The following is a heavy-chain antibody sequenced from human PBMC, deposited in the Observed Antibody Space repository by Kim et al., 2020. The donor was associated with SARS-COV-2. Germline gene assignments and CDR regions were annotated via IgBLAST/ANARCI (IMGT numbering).Heavy chain of an antibody. D-gene: IGHD6-19*01. CDR1: GFTFSSYA. CDR3: AKEGSGWTYYYYYYGMDV. V-gene: IGHV3-23*01. Sequence: GGSLRLSCAASGFTFSSYAMSWVRQAPGKGLEWVSAISGSGGSTYYADSVKGRFTISRDNSKNTLYLQMNSLRAEDTAVYYCAKEGSGWTYYYYYYGMDVWGQGTTVTVSS. J-gene: IGHJ6*02. CDR2: ISGSGGST.